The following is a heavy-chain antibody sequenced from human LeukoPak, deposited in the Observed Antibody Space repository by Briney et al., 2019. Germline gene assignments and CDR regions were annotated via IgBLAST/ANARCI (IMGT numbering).Heavy chain of an antibody. CDR1: GGSFSGYY. J-gene: IGHJ4*02. Sequence: SETLSLTCAVYGGSFSGYYWSWIRQPPGKGLEWIGEINHSGSTNYNPSLKSRVTISVDTSKNQFSLKLSSVTAADTAVYYCARGVYYDIFIFDYWGQGTLVTVSS. CDR3: ARGVYYDIFIFDY. D-gene: IGHD3-9*01. V-gene: IGHV4-34*01. CDR2: INHSGST.